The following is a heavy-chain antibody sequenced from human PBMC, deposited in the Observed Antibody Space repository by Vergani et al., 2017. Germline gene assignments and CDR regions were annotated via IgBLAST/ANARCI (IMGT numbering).Heavy chain of an antibody. Sequence: QVQLQESGPGLVKPSQTLSLTCTVSGGSISSGSYYWSWIRQPAGKGLEWIGRIYTSGSTNYKPSLKSRVTISVDTSKNQFSLKLSSVTAADTAVYYCARGSQPRKYQLPPRGYYYYGMDVWGQGTTVTVSS. V-gene: IGHV4-61*02. CDR3: ARGSQPRKYQLPPRGYYYYGMDV. CDR2: IYTSGST. J-gene: IGHJ6*02. CDR1: GGSISSGSYY. D-gene: IGHD2-2*01.